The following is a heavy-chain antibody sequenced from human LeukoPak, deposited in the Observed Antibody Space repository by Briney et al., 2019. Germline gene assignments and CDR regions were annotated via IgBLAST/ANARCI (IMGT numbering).Heavy chain of an antibody. Sequence: GESLKISCKGSGYSFASYWIGWVRQMPGKGLEWMGIIYPGDSDTRYSPSFQGQVTISADKSISTAYLQWSSLKASDTAMYYCARRGREMATIKGWDAFDIWGQGTMVTVSS. CDR1: GYSFASYW. CDR3: ARRGREMATIKGWDAFDI. CDR2: IYPGDSDT. D-gene: IGHD5-24*01. V-gene: IGHV5-51*01. J-gene: IGHJ3*02.